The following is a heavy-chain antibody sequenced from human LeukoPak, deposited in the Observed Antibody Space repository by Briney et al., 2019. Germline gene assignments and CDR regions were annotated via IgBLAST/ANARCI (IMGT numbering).Heavy chain of an antibody. V-gene: IGHV4-4*02. J-gene: IGHJ4*02. CDR2: IYHGGST. D-gene: IGHD4-17*01. CDR1: GGSISSSNW. Sequence: SGTLSLTCAVSGGSISSSNWWSWVRQPPGKGLEWIGEIYHGGSTNYNPSLKSRVTISVDNPKNQFSLKLSSVTAADTAVYYCARDYGNDYGDYFDYWGQGTLVTVSS. CDR3: ARDYGNDYGDYFDY.